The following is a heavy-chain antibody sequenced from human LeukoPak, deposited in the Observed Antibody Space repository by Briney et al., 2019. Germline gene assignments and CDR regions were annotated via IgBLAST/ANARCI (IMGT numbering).Heavy chain of an antibody. CDR3: ARRQWLVAGGFDY. D-gene: IGHD6-19*01. CDR2: IKQDGSEK. CDR1: GFTFSSYW. J-gene: IGHJ4*02. V-gene: IGHV3-7*01. Sequence: PGGSLRLSCAASGFTFSSYWMSWLRQAPGKGLEWVANIKQDGSEKYYVDSVKGRFTISRDNAKNSLYLQMNSLRAEDTAVYYCARRQWLVAGGFDYWGQGTLVTVSS.